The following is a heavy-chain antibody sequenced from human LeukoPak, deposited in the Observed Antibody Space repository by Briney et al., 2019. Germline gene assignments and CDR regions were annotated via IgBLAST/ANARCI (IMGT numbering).Heavy chain of an antibody. D-gene: IGHD1-26*01. V-gene: IGHV3-30*04. CDR1: GFTFSSYA. J-gene: IGHJ4*02. CDR3: ARDRSYLGFDY. CDR2: ISYDGSNK. Sequence: GGSLRLSCAASGFTFSSYAMHWVRQAPGKGLEWVAVISYDGSNKYYADSVKGRFTISRDNSKNTLYLQMNSLRAEDTAVYYCARDRSYLGFDYWGQGTLVTVSS.